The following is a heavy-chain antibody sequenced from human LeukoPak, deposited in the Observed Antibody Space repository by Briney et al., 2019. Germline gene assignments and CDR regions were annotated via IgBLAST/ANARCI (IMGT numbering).Heavy chain of an antibody. CDR3: ARGVMVVAGATENC. CDR1: GYTFTGYY. J-gene: IGHJ4*02. CDR2: INPNSGGT. V-gene: IGHV1-2*02. Sequence: ASVKVSCKASGYTFTGYYMHWVRQAPGQGLERMGWINPNSGGTNYAQKFQGRVTMTRDTSISTAYMELSRLRSDDTAVYYCARGVMVVAGATENCWGQGTLVTVSS. D-gene: IGHD2-15*01.